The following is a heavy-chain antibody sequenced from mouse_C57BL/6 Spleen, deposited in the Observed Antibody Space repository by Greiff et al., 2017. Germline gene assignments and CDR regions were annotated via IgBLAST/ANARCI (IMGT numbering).Heavy chain of an antibody. CDR2: IHPNSGST. V-gene: IGHV1-64*01. CDR1: GYTFTSYW. Sequence: VKLQQPGAELVKPGASVKLSCKASGYTFTSYWMHWVKQRPGQGLEWIGMIHPNSGSTNYNEKFKSKATLTVDKSSSTAYMQLSSLTSEDSAVYYCASGYYGSSHPFAYWGQGTLVTVSA. J-gene: IGHJ3*01. CDR3: ASGYYGSSHPFAY. D-gene: IGHD1-1*01.